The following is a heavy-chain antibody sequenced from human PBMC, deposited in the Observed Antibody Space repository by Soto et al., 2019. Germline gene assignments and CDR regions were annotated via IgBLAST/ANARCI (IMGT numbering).Heavy chain of an antibody. D-gene: IGHD1-26*01. CDR3: VRGYSDY. J-gene: IGHJ4*02. CDR1: GFTLSSHW. CDR2: INTDGSAT. Sequence: EIQLVESGGGLVQPGGSLRLPCAASGFTLSSHWMHWVRQVPGQGLVWVSRINTDGSATNYADSVKGRFTMSRDNARNTMYLQMNSLRAEDTAVYYCVRGYSDYWGQGTLVTVSS. V-gene: IGHV3-74*01.